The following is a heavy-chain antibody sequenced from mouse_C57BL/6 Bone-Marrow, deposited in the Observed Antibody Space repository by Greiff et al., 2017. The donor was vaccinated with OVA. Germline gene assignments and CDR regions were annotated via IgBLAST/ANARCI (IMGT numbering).Heavy chain of an antibody. D-gene: IGHD4-1*02. CDR1: GFTFTDYY. CDR3: ARSPRNWAWFAD. Sequence: EVQLVESGGGLVQPGGSLSLSCAASGFTFTDYYMSWVRQPPGKALEWLGFIRNKANGYTTEYSASVKGRFTISRDNSQSILYLQMNALGAEDSATYYCARSPRNWAWFADWGQGTLVTVSA. J-gene: IGHJ3*01. V-gene: IGHV7-3*01. CDR2: IRNKANGYTT.